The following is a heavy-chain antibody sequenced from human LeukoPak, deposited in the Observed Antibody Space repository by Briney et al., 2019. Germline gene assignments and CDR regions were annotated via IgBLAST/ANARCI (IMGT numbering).Heavy chain of an antibody. D-gene: IGHD5-12*01. CDR1: GFNVGSNY. CDR3: ARGMVATGS. Sequence: PGWSLRLSCAASGFNVGSNYMSWVRQAPGKGLEWVSIIYSGGNTYYADSVKGRFTISRDNSENTVDLQMNSLRVEDTAVYYCARGMVATGSWGQGTLVTVSS. CDR2: IYSGGNT. J-gene: IGHJ5*02. V-gene: IGHV3-66*02.